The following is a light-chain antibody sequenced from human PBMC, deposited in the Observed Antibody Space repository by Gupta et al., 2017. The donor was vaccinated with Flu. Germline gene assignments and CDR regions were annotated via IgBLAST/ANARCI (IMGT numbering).Light chain of an antibody. CDR1: SNDVGNYNY. CDR3: SSYTRSSTLV. J-gene: IGLJ2*01. V-gene: IGLV2-14*01. CDR2: EVS. Sequence: QSALTQPASVSGSPGQSITISCTGTSNDVGNYNYVSWYQQHPDKAPKLVIYEVSNRPSGVSNRFSGSKSGNTASLTISGLQAEDEADYYCSSYTRSSTLVFGGGTKLTVL.